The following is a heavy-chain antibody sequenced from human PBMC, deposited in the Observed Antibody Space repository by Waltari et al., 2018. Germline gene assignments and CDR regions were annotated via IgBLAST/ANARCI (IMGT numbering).Heavy chain of an antibody. V-gene: IGHV1-69*05. CDR1: GGTFSSYA. D-gene: IGHD6-6*01. Sequence: QVQLVQSGAEVKKPGSSVKVSCKASGGTFSSYAIRWVRQAPGQALEWMGGIIPIFGTANYAQKFQGRVTITTDESTSTAYMELSSLRSEDTAVYYCARAEASIAARPTHDAFDIWGQGTMVTVSS. J-gene: IGHJ3*02. CDR3: ARAEASIAARPTHDAFDI. CDR2: IIPIFGTA.